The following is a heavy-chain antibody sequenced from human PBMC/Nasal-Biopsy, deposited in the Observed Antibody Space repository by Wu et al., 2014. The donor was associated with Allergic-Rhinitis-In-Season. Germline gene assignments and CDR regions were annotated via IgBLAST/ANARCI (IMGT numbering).Heavy chain of an antibody. CDR3: ARAGSGNTVFDP. D-gene: IGHD3-10*01. CDR1: GGSITGXDYF. J-gene: IGHJ5*02. V-gene: IGHV4-39*07. CDR2: VYSGGST. Sequence: TLSLTXAGFSGGSITGXDYFWAWIRQPPGKGLEWIASVYSGGSTYYSSALRSRASISVDTSKNQFSLRLNSVTAADTAVYYCARAGSGNTVFDPWGQGTLVTVSS.